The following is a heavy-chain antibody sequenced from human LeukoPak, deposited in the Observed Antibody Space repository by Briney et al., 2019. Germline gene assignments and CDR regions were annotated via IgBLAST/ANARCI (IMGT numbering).Heavy chain of an antibody. J-gene: IGHJ4*02. CDR3: ARDWFHAIDY. CDR2: IKQDGGEK. Sequence: PGGSLRLSCAASGFTFSNYWMSWVRQAPGKGLQWVANIKQDGGEKYYVDSVKGRFTISRDNAKNTLYLQMNSLRAEDTAVYYCARDWFHAIDYWGQGTLVTVSS. CDR1: GFTFSNYW. D-gene: IGHD2/OR15-2a*01. V-gene: IGHV3-7*01.